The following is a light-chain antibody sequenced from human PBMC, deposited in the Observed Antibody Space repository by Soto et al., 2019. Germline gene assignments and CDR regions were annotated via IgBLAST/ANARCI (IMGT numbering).Light chain of an antibody. CDR3: QQRTNWLMYT. CDR1: QSVNSY. V-gene: IGKV3-11*01. CDR2: DAS. Sequence: EFVLTQSPATLSLSPGERATLSCRASQSVNSYLAWYQQKPGQAPRLLIYDASNRATGVPARFRGSGSGTDFTLTISSLEPEDFAVYYCQQRTNWLMYTFGQGTKLEIK. J-gene: IGKJ2*01.